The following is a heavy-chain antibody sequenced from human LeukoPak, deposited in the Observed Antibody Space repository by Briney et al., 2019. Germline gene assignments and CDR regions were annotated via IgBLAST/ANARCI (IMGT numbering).Heavy chain of an antibody. D-gene: IGHD1-1*01. V-gene: IGHV4-30-4*01. CDR3: TRGRYNNWFDP. Sequence: TQGLTCTVSGGSISSGDYYWSWIRQPPGKGLEWIGYIYYSGSTYYNPSLKSRVTISVDTAKNQFSLKLSSVTAADTAVYYCTRGRYNNWFDPWGQGTLVAVSS. CDR2: IYYSGST. CDR1: GGSISSGDYY. J-gene: IGHJ5*02.